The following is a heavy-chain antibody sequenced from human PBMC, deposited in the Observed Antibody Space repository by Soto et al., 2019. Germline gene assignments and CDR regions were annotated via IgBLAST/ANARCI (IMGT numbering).Heavy chain of an antibody. J-gene: IGHJ6*01. Sequence: GGSLRLSCAASGFTFSTFGMHWVRQAPGKGLEWVAVIWYDGSKIYYADSVKGRFTISRDNSKSTLYLQMNSLRAEDTAVYYCARPLEQHQLGFGMDVWGQGSPVTVSS. CDR3: ARPLEQHQLGFGMDV. CDR1: GFTFSTFG. D-gene: IGHD6-13*01. CDR2: IWYDGSKI. V-gene: IGHV3-33*01.